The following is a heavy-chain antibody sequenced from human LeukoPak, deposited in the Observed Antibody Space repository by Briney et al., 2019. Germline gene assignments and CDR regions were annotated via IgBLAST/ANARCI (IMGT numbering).Heavy chain of an antibody. CDR2: IIPILAIA. D-gene: IGHD6-19*01. CDR1: GGTFSSYA. J-gene: IGHJ5*02. CDR3: ASGEQWLA. V-gene: IGHV1-69*04. Sequence: ASVKVSCKASGGTFSSYAISWVRQAPGQGLEWMGRIIPILAIANYAQKFQGRVTITADKSTSTAYMELSSLRSEDTAAYYCASGEQWLAWGQGTLVTVSS.